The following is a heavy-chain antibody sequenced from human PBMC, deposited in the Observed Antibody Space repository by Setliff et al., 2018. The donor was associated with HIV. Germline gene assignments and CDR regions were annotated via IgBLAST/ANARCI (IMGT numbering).Heavy chain of an antibody. Sequence: GGSLRLSCAASGFTFNHTWMSWVRQAPGKGLEWVGRIKRNADGGTADYAAPVKGRFSISRDESKNSVYLQMNSLKTEDTAVYYCSASPAMAYGSSWFGGYFDYWGPGILVTVSS. D-gene: IGHD6-13*01. V-gene: IGHV3-15*01. CDR1: GFTFNHTW. J-gene: IGHJ4*02. CDR2: IKRNADGGTA. CDR3: SASPAMAYGSSWFGGYFDY.